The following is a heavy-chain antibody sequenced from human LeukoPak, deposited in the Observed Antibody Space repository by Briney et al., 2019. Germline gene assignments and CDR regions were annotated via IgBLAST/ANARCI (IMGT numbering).Heavy chain of an antibody. V-gene: IGHV3-21*01. CDR3: ARVGYSYGRVYYYYMDV. CDR2: ISSSSSYI. J-gene: IGHJ6*03. CDR1: GFTFSSYS. Sequence: GGSLRLSCAASGFTFSSYSMNCVRQAPGKGLEWVSSISSSSSYIYYADSVKGRFTISRDNAKNSLYLQMNSLRAEDTAVYYCARVGYSYGRVYYYYMDVWGKGTTVTVSS. D-gene: IGHD5-18*01.